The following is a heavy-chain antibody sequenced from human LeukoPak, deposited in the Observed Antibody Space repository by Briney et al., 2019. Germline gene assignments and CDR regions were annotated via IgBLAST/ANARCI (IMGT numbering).Heavy chain of an antibody. J-gene: IGHJ6*02. D-gene: IGHD4-17*01. Sequence: PGGSLRLSCAASGFTFSTYTMNWVRQAPGKGLEWVSSITNSGDYIYYADSVKGRFTISRDNAKNSLYLQMNSLRAEDTAVYYCARDFQRTYGAYYYYYGMDVWGQGTTVTVSS. CDR3: ARDFQRTYGAYYYYYGMDV. CDR2: ITNSGDYI. CDR1: GFTFSTYT. V-gene: IGHV3-21*01.